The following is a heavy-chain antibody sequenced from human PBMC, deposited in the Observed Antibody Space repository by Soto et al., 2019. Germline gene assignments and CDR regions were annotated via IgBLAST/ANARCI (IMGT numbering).Heavy chain of an antibody. CDR2: ISGGGDNT. CDR1: GFTFSNYA. CDR3: AKERLARGFDY. J-gene: IGHJ4*02. V-gene: IGHV3-23*01. Sequence: EVQLLDSGGGLVQPGGSLRLSCEASGFTFSNYAMNWVRQAPGKGLEWVLGISGGGDNTYYADSVKRRFTISRDNYKNTVFLQMNSLRAEDTAVYYCAKERLARGFDYWGQGTLVTVSS.